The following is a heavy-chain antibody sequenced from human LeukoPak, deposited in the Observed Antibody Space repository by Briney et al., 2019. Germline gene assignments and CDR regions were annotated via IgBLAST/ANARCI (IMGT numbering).Heavy chain of an antibody. CDR3: ARHFAGLQVYYYYSMDV. Sequence: PGGSLRLSCAASGFTFDDYAMHWVRQAPGKGLEWVSGISWNSGSIGYADSVKGRFTISRDNAKNSLYLQMNSLRAEDTALYHCARHFAGLQVYYYYSMDVWGKGTTVTISS. CDR2: ISWNSGSI. V-gene: IGHV3-9*01. CDR1: GFTFDDYA. J-gene: IGHJ6*03. D-gene: IGHD4-11*01.